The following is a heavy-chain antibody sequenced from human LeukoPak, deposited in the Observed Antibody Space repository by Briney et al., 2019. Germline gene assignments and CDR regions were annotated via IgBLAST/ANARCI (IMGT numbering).Heavy chain of an antibody. D-gene: IGHD3-10*01. CDR2: IRSKANSYAT. CDR1: GFTFSGSA. V-gene: IGHV3-73*01. Sequence: PGGSLRLSCAASGFTFSGSAMHWVRQASGKGLGWVGRIRSKANSYATAYAASVKGRFTISRDDSKNTAYLQMNSLKTEDTAVYYCTSTDQLLWFGEASYGMDVWGQGTTVTVSS. J-gene: IGHJ6*02. CDR3: TSTDQLLWFGEASYGMDV.